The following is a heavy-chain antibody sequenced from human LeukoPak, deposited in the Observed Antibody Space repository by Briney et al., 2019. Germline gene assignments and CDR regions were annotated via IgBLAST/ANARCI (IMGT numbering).Heavy chain of an antibody. V-gene: IGHV3-23*01. CDR1: GFTFSSYG. CDR2: ISGSGGAT. CDR3: AKNDGYRYGLNYGMDV. J-gene: IGHJ6*02. Sequence: GGSLRLSCAASGFTFSSYGMSWVRQAPGQGLEWVSGISGSGGATYYADSVKGRFTMSRDNSKNTLYLQMNSLRADDTAIYYCAKNDGYRYGLNYGMDVWGQGTTVTVSS. D-gene: IGHD5-18*01.